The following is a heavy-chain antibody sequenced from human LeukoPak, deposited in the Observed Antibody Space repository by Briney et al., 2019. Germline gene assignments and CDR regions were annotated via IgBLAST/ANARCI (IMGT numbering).Heavy chain of an antibody. Sequence: KPSETLSLTCTVSGDSISGYYWAWIRQPAGKGLEWIGHIYAPGSSNYSPSFKSRVTMSIDMSNNQFSLRLNSVTAADTAMYYCARDLEGFDSPANDYWGQGTHVIVSP. J-gene: IGHJ4*02. V-gene: IGHV4-4*07. CDR1: GDSISGYY. CDR2: IYAPGSS. CDR3: ARDLEGFDSPANDY. D-gene: IGHD2-15*01.